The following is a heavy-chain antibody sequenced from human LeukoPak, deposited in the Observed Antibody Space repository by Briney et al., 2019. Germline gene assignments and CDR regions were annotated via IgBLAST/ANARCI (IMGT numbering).Heavy chain of an antibody. CDR1: GYTFTSNY. CDR3: ARGAGSTSVYYYMDV. CDR2: ISPSGGST. J-gene: IGHJ6*03. V-gene: IGHV1-46*01. Sequence: ASVKVSCKAFGYTFTSNYMHWVRQAPGQGPEWMGVISPSGGSTTYAQKFQGRVTLTRDMSTSTDYLELSSLRSEDTAVYYCARGAGSTSVYYYMDVWGKGTTVTVSS. D-gene: IGHD2-15*01.